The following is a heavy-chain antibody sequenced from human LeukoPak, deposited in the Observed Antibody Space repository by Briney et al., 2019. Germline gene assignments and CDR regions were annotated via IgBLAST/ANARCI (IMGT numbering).Heavy chain of an antibody. CDR1: GFSFSTYS. D-gene: IGHD3/OR15-3a*01. V-gene: IGHV3-7*01. J-gene: IGHJ4*02. CDR3: ARDWTPFDY. Sequence: GGSLRLSCAASGFSFSTYSMNWVRQAPGKGLEWVANIKQDGSETYYVDSVKGRFTISRDNAKNSLYLEMNSLRAEDTAVYYCARDWTPFDYWGQGTLVTVSS. CDR2: IKQDGSET.